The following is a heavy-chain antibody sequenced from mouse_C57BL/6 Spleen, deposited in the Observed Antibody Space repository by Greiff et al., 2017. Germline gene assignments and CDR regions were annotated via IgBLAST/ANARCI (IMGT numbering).Heavy chain of an antibody. CDR3: ARARQLRTYYYAKDY. CDR2: IDPEDGET. Sequence: VQLKQSGAELVKPGASVKLSCTASGFNINDYYMHWVKQRTEQGLEWIGRIDPEDGETKYAPKFKGKATITADTSSNTAYLQLSSLTSEDTAVYYCARARQLRTYYYAKDYWGQGTSGTVSS. J-gene: IGHJ4*01. V-gene: IGHV14-2*01. D-gene: IGHD3-2*02. CDR1: GFNINDYY.